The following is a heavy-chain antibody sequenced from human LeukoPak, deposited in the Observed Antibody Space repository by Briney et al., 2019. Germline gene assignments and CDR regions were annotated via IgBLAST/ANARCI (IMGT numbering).Heavy chain of an antibody. CDR1: GFTFSSYW. CDR2: IESDGAST. D-gene: IGHD5-18*01. CDR3: ARGYTYGSIDY. Sequence: GGSLRLSCAASGFTFSSYWMYWVRQAPGKGRVWVSRIESDGASTTYADSVKGRFTISRDNAKNTLYLQMNSLRAEDTAVYYCARGYTYGSIDYWGQGTLVTVSS. V-gene: IGHV3-74*01. J-gene: IGHJ4*02.